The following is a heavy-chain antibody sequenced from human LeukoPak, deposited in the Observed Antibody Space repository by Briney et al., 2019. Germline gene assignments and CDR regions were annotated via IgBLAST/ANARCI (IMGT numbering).Heavy chain of an antibody. J-gene: IGHJ4*02. CDR1: GFTFDDYT. CDR3: AKDKEDCSSTSCYRYFDY. V-gene: IGHV3-43*01. D-gene: IGHD2-2*01. Sequence: PGGSLRLSCAASGFTFDDYTMHWVREARGKGLEGVSLISWDGGSTYYADSVKGGFTISRDNSKNSLYVQMNSLRTEDTALYYFAKDKEDCSSTSCYRYFDYWGQGTLVTVSS. CDR2: ISWDGGST.